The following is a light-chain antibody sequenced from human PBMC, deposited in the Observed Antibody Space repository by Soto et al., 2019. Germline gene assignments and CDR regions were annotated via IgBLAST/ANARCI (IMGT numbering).Light chain of an antibody. V-gene: IGLV2-14*01. CDR1: SSDVGGFDF. CDR2: EVT. CDR3: SSYITTPTLYV. J-gene: IGLJ1*01. Sequence: QSALTQPASVSGSPGQSITISCTGTSSDVGGFDFVSWFQRRPGKAPRLIIYEVTNRPSGISDRFSGSKSGNTASLTISGLQDEDEADYFCSSYITTPTLYVFGSGTKVTVL.